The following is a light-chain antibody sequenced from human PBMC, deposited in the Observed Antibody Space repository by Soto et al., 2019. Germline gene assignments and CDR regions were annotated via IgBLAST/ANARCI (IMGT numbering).Light chain of an antibody. CDR2: KAS. Sequence: DIQMTQSPSTLSASVGDRVTITCRASQSIRNWLAWYQQKSGKAPKLLIYKASSLESGVSSRFSGSGSGTEFTLTINSLQPDDFATYYCQHYDSYPITFGQGTRLEIK. J-gene: IGKJ5*01. CDR3: QHYDSYPIT. V-gene: IGKV1-5*03. CDR1: QSIRNW.